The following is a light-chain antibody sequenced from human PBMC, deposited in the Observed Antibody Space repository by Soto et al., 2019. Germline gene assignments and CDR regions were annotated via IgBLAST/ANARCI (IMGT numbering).Light chain of an antibody. J-gene: IGKJ1*01. V-gene: IGKV1-39*01. CDR1: QGISTY. CDR2: AAS. Sequence: DIQMTQSPSSLSESAGDRVTITCRASQGISTYLNWYQQKPGKAPKLLIYAASSLQSGVPSRFSGSGSETDFTLTISSLQPEDFATYSCQQSYSTTWTFGQGIKVEIQ. CDR3: QQSYSTTWT.